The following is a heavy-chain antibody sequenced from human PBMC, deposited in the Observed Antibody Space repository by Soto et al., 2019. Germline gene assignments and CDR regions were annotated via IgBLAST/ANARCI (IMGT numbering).Heavy chain of an antibody. V-gene: IGHV1-69*12. J-gene: IGHJ4*02. Sequence: QVQLVQSGAEVKKPGSSVKVSCKASGGTFSSDSFSWVRQAPGQGLEWMGGIIPMFDTPIYAQKFQDRVTITADESTSTAYMQLSSLRSADTAVYYCARSGGLDRDFNCWGQGSLVTVSS. CDR1: GGTFSSDS. D-gene: IGHD2-15*01. CDR2: IIPMFDTP. CDR3: ARSGGLDRDFNC.